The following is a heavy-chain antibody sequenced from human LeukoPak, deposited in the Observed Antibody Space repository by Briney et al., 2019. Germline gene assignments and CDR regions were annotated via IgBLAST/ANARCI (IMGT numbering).Heavy chain of an antibody. V-gene: IGHV4-34*01. CDR3: ARGLYHYDSGNYYKGGADV. J-gene: IGHJ6*02. CDR1: GESFGIYY. Sequence: SETLSLTCAMYGESFGIYYWSWVRQPPGKGLEWIGEINHSGSTNYNPSLKSRVTISIDTSKFSLKLTSVTAADTAVYFCARGLYHYDSGNYYKGGADVWGQGTTVIVSS. D-gene: IGHD3-10*01. CDR2: INHSGST.